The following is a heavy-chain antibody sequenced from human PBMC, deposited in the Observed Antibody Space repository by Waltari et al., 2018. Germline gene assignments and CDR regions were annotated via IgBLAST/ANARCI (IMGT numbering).Heavy chain of an antibody. D-gene: IGHD2-8*01. Sequence: QVQLVESGGGVVQPGRSLRLSCTASGFTFSRHAMYWVRQAPGGGRRGVAGMTPDGRGKYYAESVKGRFTVSRDNSRNKVSLHIDSLRVDDTAIYYCAREMALDSHAYDFWGQGTLVTVSS. J-gene: IGHJ4*02. CDR1: GFTFSRHA. CDR3: AREMALDSHAYDF. V-gene: IGHV3-30*04. CDR2: MTPDGRGK.